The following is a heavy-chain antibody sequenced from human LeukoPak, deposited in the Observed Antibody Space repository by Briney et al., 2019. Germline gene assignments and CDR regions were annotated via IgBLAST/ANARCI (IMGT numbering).Heavy chain of an antibody. D-gene: IGHD3-10*01. CDR2: ITPVLGVA. J-gene: IGHJ5*02. CDR1: GGSFSSYG. Sequence: SVEVSCKASGGSFSSYGFTWVRQAPGQGLEWMGRITPVLGVANYAQKFQGRVTIIADKFTSTVYMELSSLRSEDTAVYYCARARRVRGVSPEYSWFDPWGQGTLVTVSS. CDR3: ARARRVRGVSPEYSWFDP. V-gene: IGHV1-69*04.